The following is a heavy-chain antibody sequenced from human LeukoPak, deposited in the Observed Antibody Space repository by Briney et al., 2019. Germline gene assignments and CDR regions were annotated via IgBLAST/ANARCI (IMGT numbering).Heavy chain of an antibody. Sequence: PGGSLRLSCAASGFTFSSYWMHWVRQAPGKGLVWVSRIDSDGSSISYADSVKGRFTISRDNANNTLHLQMNSLRAEDTAVYYCATSRTFDYWGQGTLVTVSS. CDR1: GFTFSSYW. V-gene: IGHV3-74*01. D-gene: IGHD2-2*01. CDR2: IDSDGSSI. CDR3: ATSRTFDY. J-gene: IGHJ4*02.